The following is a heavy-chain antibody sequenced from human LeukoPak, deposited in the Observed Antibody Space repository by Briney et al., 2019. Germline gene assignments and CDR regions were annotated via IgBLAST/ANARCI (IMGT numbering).Heavy chain of an antibody. CDR2: IYYSGST. D-gene: IGHD1-26*01. CDR3: ARGGGATNPFGY. Sequence: SETLSLTCTVSGGSISSYYWSWIRQPPGKGLEWIGYIYYSGSTNYNPSLKSRVTISVDTSKNQFSLKLSSVTAADTAVYYCARGGGATNPFGYWGEGTLVTVSS. V-gene: IGHV4-59*12. CDR1: GGSISSYY. J-gene: IGHJ4*02.